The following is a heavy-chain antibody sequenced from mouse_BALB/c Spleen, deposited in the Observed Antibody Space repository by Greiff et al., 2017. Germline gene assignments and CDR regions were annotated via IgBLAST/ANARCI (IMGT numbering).Heavy chain of an antibody. CDR3: AREYYYGFDY. Sequence: EVQLVESGGGLVQPGGSLKLSCAASGFTFSSYGMSWVRQTPDKRLELVATINSNGGSTYYPDSVKGRFTISRDNAKNTLYLQMSSLKSEDTAMYYCAREYYYGFDYWGQGTTLTVSS. CDR1: GFTFSSYG. J-gene: IGHJ2*01. CDR2: INSNGGST. D-gene: IGHD1-1*01. V-gene: IGHV5-6-3*01.